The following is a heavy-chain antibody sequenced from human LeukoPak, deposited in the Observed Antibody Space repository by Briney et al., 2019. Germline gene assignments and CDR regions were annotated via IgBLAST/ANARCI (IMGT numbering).Heavy chain of an antibody. CDR1: GYSFTSYW. CDR2: IYPGDSDT. J-gene: IGHJ4*02. CDR3: ASTYDSSGYPFDY. V-gene: IGHV5-51*01. Sequence: GESLKISCKGSGYSFTSYWIGWVRQMPGKGLGWMGIIYPGDSDTRYSPSFQGQVTISADKSISTAYLQWSSLKASDTAMYYCASTYDSSGYPFDYWGQGTLVTVSS. D-gene: IGHD3-22*01.